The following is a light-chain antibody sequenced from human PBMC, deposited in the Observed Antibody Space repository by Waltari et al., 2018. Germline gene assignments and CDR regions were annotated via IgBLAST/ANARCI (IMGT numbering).Light chain of an antibody. V-gene: IGKV1-17*01. J-gene: IGKJ1*01. Sequence: DLQDTPSPFSLSSSAGTRITLPFRASQDIRTCLNWYQQKPGKAPKRLIYAASRLESGVPSRFSGSGSGTDFTLTSSSLQPEDFATYYCLQYKSNPRTFGQGTKVEIK. CDR2: AAS. CDR3: LQYKSNPRT. CDR1: QDIRTC.